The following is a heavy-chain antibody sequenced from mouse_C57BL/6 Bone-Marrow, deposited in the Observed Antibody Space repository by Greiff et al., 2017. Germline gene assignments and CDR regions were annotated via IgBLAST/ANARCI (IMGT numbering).Heavy chain of an antibody. V-gene: IGHV1-55*01. CDR1: GYTFTSYW. CDR2: IYPGSGST. Sequence: VQLQQPGAELVKPGASVKMSCKASGYTFTSYWITWVKQRPGQSLEWIGEIYPGSGSTNYNEKFKSKATLTVDTSSSTAYMQLSSLTSEDSAVYYCAGSYYSNYGYAMDYWGQGTSVTVSS. J-gene: IGHJ4*01. D-gene: IGHD2-5*01. CDR3: AGSYYSNYGYAMDY.